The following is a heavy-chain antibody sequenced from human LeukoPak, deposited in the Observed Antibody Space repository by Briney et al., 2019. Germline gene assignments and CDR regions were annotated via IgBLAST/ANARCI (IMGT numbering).Heavy chain of an antibody. J-gene: IGHJ4*02. V-gene: IGHV3-48*03. CDR1: GFTFSSFE. CDR3: ARAYCDDDCYNYHFDH. CDR2: ITSSGSTI. Sequence: GGSLRLSCAASGFTFSSFEMNWVRQAPGKGLEWVSYITSSGSTIYYADSVRGRFTISRDNAKNSLYLQMNSLGAEDTAVYYCARAYCDDDCYNYHFDHWGQGTLVTVSS. D-gene: IGHD2-21*02.